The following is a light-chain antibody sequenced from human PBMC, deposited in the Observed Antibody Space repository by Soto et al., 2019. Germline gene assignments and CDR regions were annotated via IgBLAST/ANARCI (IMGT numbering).Light chain of an antibody. CDR3: QQYNSHYT. Sequence: DIQMTQSPSTLSASVGDRVIINCRASQSISSWLAWYQQKAGKAPKLLIYDAYILESGVPSRFIGSGSGTEFSHTINTLQRDDFATYYCQQYNSHYTFGQVTKLEIK. J-gene: IGKJ2*01. CDR2: DAY. CDR1: QSISSW. V-gene: IGKV1-5*01.